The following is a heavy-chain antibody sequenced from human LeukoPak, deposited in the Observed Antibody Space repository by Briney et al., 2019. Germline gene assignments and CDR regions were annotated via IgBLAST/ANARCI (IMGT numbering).Heavy chain of an antibody. D-gene: IGHD2-2*01. J-gene: IGHJ4*02. CDR1: GFTFRSYG. CDR3: AKSFRSTSLDY. V-gene: IGHV3-23*01. Sequence: GGSLRLSCAASGFTFRSYGMTWVRQAPGKGLEWVSAISGSGDSTYYADSVKGRFTITRDNSRNTLYLQMNSLRAGDTAVYYCAKSFRSTSLDYWGQGTLVTVSS. CDR2: ISGSGDST.